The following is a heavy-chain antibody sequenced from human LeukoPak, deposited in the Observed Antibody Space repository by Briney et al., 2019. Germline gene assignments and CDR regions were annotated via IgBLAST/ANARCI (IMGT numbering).Heavy chain of an antibody. D-gene: IGHD6-13*01. Sequence: SETLSLTCTVSGGSISASYWNWIRHPAGKGLEWIGRIYTSGSTNYNLSLKSRVTMSVDTSQNQFSLKLRSVTAADTAVYYCARDSDNSWFSFDYWGQGILVTVSS. V-gene: IGHV4-4*07. CDR2: IYTSGST. CDR3: ARDSDNSWFSFDY. CDR1: GGSISASY. J-gene: IGHJ4*02.